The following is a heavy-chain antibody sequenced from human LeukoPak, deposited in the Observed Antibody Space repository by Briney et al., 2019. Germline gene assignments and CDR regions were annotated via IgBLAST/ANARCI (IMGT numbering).Heavy chain of an antibody. CDR2: ISGSGGST. J-gene: IGHJ6*02. V-gene: IGHV3-23*01. CDR3: AKWMTAVTRDGMDV. CDR1: GSTFTSNA. D-gene: IGHD4-17*01. Sequence: GGSRRPSSPPHGSTFTSNAMSWDRPLQGRGLEWVSPISGSGGSTYYADSVKGRFTISRDNSKNTLYLQLNSLRAEDTAVYYCAKWMTAVTRDGMDVWGQGTTVTVSS.